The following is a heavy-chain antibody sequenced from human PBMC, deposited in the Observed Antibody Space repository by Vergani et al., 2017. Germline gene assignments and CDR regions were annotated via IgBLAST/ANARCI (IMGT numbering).Heavy chain of an antibody. CDR3: AKDYSGSYWTTFDY. Sequence: EVQLLESGGGLVQPGGSLRLSCAASGFTFSSYAMSWVRQAPGKGLEWVSAITGSGGSTYYADSVNGRFTISRDNSKNTLYLQMNSLRVEDTAVYYCAKDYSGSYWTTFDYWGQGTLVTVSS. D-gene: IGHD1-26*01. CDR2: ITGSGGST. V-gene: IGHV3-23*01. CDR1: GFTFSSYA. J-gene: IGHJ4*02.